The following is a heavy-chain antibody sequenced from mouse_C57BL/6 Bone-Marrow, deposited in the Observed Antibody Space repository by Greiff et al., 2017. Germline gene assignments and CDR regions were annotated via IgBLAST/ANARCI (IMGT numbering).Heavy chain of an antibody. CDR2: IDPSDSYT. V-gene: IGHV1-69*01. CDR3: ARSGDYDFAY. D-gene: IGHD2-4*01. J-gene: IGHJ3*01. Sequence: QVQLQQPGAELVMPGASVKLSCKASGYAFTSYWMHWVKQRPGQGLEWIGEIDPSDSYTNYNQKFKGKSTLTVDKSSSTAYMQLSSLTSEDSAVYYCARSGDYDFAYWGQGTLVTVSA. CDR1: GYAFTSYW.